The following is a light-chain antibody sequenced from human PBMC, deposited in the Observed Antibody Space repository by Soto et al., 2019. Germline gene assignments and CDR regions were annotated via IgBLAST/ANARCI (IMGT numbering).Light chain of an antibody. CDR2: GAS. Sequence: EVVTTQSPVTLSVSPGESATLSCRSSQSVDGYLAWYQQKPGQAPRLLIYGASTRATGVTARFRGGGSGTEFTLTISSLQSEDSAVYYCQQYHKWPPITFGQGTRLEIK. CDR3: QQYHKWPPIT. CDR1: QSVDGY. J-gene: IGKJ5*01. V-gene: IGKV3-15*01.